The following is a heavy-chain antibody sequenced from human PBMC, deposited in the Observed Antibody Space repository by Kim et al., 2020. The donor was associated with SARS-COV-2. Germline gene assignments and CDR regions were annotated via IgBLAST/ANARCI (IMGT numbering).Heavy chain of an antibody. J-gene: IGHJ5*02. Sequence: SQNLQGRVAITRDTSATTAYMELSSLTSKDTAVYYCAREGSGSYNWFDPWGQRTLVTVSS. CDR3: AREGSGSYNWFDP. D-gene: IGHD3-10*01. V-gene: IGHV1-3*01.